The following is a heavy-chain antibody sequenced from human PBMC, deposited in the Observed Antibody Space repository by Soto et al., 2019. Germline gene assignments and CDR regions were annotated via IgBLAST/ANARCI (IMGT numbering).Heavy chain of an antibody. V-gene: IGHV1-69*13. Sequence: SVKVSCKASGGTFSSYAISWVRQAPGQGLEWMGGIIPIFGTANYAQKFQGRVTITADESTSTAYMKLSSLRSEDTAVYYCARDSRYCSGGSCYFLPGIDYWGQGTLVTV. CDR1: GGTFSSYA. D-gene: IGHD2-15*01. CDR3: ARDSRYCSGGSCYFLPGIDY. J-gene: IGHJ4*02. CDR2: IIPIFGTA.